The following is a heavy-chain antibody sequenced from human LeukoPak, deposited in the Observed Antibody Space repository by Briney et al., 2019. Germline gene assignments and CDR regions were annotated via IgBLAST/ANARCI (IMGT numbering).Heavy chain of an antibody. D-gene: IGHD3-10*01. CDR1: GDTISTSFYY. J-gene: IGHJ4*02. CDR3: ARDFLQGVRGNMGGSFDY. V-gene: IGHV4-39*07. Sequence: PSETLSLTCTVSGDTISTSFYYWDWIRQPPGKGLEWIRGIFHSGTTYYNPSLKSRVTMSVDTSKNQFSLKLSSVTAADTAVYFCARDFLQGVRGNMGGSFDYWGQGTLVTVSS. CDR2: IFHSGTT.